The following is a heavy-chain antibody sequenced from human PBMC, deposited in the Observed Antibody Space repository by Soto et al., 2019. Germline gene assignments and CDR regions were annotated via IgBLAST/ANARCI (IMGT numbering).Heavy chain of an antibody. V-gene: IGHV3-23*01. D-gene: IGHD1-1*01. CDR3: XXQLAIDY. J-gene: IGHJ4*02. Sequence: EVQVLESGGGLVQPGGSLRLSCAASGFTFTTYAMSWVRQAPGKGLEWVSGISASGGSTYYTDSVKGRFTISRDNXXXXXXXXXXXXXXXXXXXXXXXXQLAIDYWGQGTLVTVAS. CDR1: GFTFTTYA. CDR2: ISASGGST.